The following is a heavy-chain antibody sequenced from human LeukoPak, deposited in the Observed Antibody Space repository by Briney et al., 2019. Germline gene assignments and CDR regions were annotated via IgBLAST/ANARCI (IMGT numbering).Heavy chain of an antibody. CDR2: ISSSGGST. CDR1: GLTFSNYA. J-gene: IGHJ4*02. Sequence: QPGGSLRLSCAASGLTFSNYAMSRVRQAPGKGLEWVSTISSSGGSTNYVDSVKGRFTISRDNSKNTLYLQMNSLRAEDTAVYYCAKDHEGGRWDYFDYWGQGTLVTVSS. CDR3: AKDHEGGRWDYFDY. D-gene: IGHD3-16*01. V-gene: IGHV3-23*01.